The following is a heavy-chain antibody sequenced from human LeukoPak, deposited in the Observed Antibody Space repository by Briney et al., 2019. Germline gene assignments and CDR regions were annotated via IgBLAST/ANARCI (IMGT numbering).Heavy chain of an antibody. V-gene: IGHV1-69*02. D-gene: IGHD5-18*01. Sequence: GASVRVSCKASGYAFTDYYIHCVRQAPGQGLEWMGRIIPILGIANYAQKFQGRVTITADKSTSTAYMELSSLRSEDTAVYYCASLLEGTRGYSYGYDYWGQGTLVTVSS. CDR1: GYAFTDYY. J-gene: IGHJ4*02. CDR3: ASLLEGTRGYSYGYDY. CDR2: IIPILGIA.